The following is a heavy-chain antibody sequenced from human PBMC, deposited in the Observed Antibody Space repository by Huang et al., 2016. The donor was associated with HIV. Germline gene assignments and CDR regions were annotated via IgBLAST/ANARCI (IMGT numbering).Heavy chain of an antibody. CDR2: VSNSASSR. V-gene: IGHV3-23*01. D-gene: IGHD3-22*01. J-gene: IGHJ4*02. CDR1: GFSFSSSV. Sequence: EVHLLESGGGLVQPGGSLRLSCAASGFSFSSSVMSWVRQAPGRGLEWVSTVSNSASSRHYSDSVRGRFTISRDNSKDTLYLQMNSLRAEDTALYYCAKDLVTYDSSGSVWGQGTLVTVSS. CDR3: AKDLVTYDSSGSV.